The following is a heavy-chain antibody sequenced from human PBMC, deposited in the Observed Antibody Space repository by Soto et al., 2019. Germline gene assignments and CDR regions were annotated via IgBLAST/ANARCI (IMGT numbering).Heavy chain of an antibody. Sequence: PGGSLRLSCAASGFTFTSYAMSWVRQTPGKGLEWVSAISGVGGSTYYADSVKGRFTISRDRSKNTLYLQMNSLRAEDTAVYYCAKDLGGRLFPREYNSSPTAPVYFDYWGQGTLVTVSS. CDR2: ISGVGGST. CDR1: GFTFTSYA. V-gene: IGHV3-23*01. D-gene: IGHD6-6*01. J-gene: IGHJ4*02. CDR3: AKDLGGRLFPREYNSSPTAPVYFDY.